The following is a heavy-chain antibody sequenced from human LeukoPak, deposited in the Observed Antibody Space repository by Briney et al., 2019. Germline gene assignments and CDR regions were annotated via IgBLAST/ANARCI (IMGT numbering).Heavy chain of an antibody. CDR1: GGAISNYY. V-gene: IGHV4-59*01. CDR3: ARVGFWSGYPFYYGMDV. CDR2: IYYYGSA. D-gene: IGHD3-3*01. J-gene: IGHJ6*02. Sequence: SETLSLTCTVSGGAISNYYWTWIRQPPGKGLEWIGHIYYYGSADYNPSLKSRVTISVDTSENQFSLQLSSVTAADTAVYYCARVGFWSGYPFYYGMDVWGQGTTVTVSS.